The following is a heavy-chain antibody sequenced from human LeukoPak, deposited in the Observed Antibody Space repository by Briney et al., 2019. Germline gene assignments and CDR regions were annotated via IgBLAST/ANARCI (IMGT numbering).Heavy chain of an antibody. Sequence: RPSETLSLTCAVYGGSFSGYYWSWIRQPPGKGLEWIGEINHSGSTNYNPSLKSRVTISVDTSKNQFSLKLSSVTAADTAVYYCARLSRRYYDFWSGDYWGQGTLVTVSS. CDR3: ARLSRRYYDFWSGDY. V-gene: IGHV4-34*01. CDR2: INHSGST. CDR1: GGSFSGYY. J-gene: IGHJ4*02. D-gene: IGHD3-3*01.